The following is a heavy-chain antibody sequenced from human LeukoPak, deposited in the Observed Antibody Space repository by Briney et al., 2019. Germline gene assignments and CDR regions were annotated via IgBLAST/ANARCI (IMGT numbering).Heavy chain of an antibody. J-gene: IGHJ3*02. Sequence: ASVKVTCKASGYSFTSYGISWVRQAPGQGLEWMGWISAYNGNTNYAQKLQGRVTMTTDTSTSTAYMELRSLRSDDTAVYYCARRLRSFDWLRPKDAFDIWGQGTMVTVSS. CDR3: ARRLRSFDWLRPKDAFDI. CDR1: GYSFTSYG. V-gene: IGHV1-18*01. CDR2: ISAYNGNT. D-gene: IGHD3-9*01.